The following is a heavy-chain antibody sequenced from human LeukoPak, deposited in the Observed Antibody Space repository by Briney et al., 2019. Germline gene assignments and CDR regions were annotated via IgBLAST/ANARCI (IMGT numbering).Heavy chain of an antibody. J-gene: IGHJ4*02. V-gene: IGHV4-4*07. Sequence: SETLSLTCTVSGGSISSYYWSWIRQPAGKGLEWIGHIYNSGSTNYNPSLKSRVTISVDTSKNQFSLKLTSVTAADTALYYCARVKGLSTFGGIIVRYFDYWGQGTLVTVSS. CDR1: GGSISSYY. D-gene: IGHD3-16*02. CDR3: ARVKGLSTFGGIIVRYFDY. CDR2: IYNSGST.